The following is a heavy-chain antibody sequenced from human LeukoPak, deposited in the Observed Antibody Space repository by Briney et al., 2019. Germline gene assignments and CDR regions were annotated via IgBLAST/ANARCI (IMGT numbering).Heavy chain of an antibody. V-gene: IGHV3-23*01. CDR1: GFTFSSYA. CDR2: ISGSGGST. J-gene: IGHJ4*02. CDR3: AKDLGYSSGWAFDY. D-gene: IGHD6-19*01. Sequence: GGSLRLSCAASGFTFSSYAMSWVRQAPGKGLEWVSAISGSGGSTYCADSVKGRFTISRDNSKNTLYLQMNSLRAEDTAVYYCAKDLGYSSGWAFDYWGQGTLVTVSS.